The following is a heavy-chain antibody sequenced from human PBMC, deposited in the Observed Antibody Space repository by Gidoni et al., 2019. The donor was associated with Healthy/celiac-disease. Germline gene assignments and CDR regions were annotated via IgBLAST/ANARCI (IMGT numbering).Heavy chain of an antibody. CDR1: GFTFSSYA. Sequence: EVQLLESGGGLVQPGGSLRLSCAASGFTFSSYAMSWVRQAPGKGLEWVSAISGRGGSTYYADSVKGRFTISRDNSKNTLYLQMNSLRAEDTAVYYCAKHVGFRRDGYIPYFQHWGQGTLVTVSS. J-gene: IGHJ1*01. CDR3: AKHVGFRRDGYIPYFQH. V-gene: IGHV3-23*01. CDR2: ISGRGGST. D-gene: IGHD5-12*01.